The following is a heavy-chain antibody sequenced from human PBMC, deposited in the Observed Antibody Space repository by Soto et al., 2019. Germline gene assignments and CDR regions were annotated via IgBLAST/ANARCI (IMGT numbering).Heavy chain of an antibody. D-gene: IGHD7-27*01. J-gene: IGHJ3*02. V-gene: IGHV3-30*18. Sequence: QVQLVESGGGVVQPGRSLRLSCAASGFTFSSYGMHWVRQAPGKGLEWVALISYDGSNKYYADSVKGRFTISRDNSKNTMDLQMNRLRTGGTAVYYCAKDLGHGGRGAFDIWGQGTMVTVSS. CDR2: ISYDGSNK. CDR3: AKDLGHGGRGAFDI. CDR1: GFTFSSYG.